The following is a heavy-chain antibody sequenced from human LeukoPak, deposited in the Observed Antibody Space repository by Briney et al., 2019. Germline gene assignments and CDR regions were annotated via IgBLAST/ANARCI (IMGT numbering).Heavy chain of an antibody. Sequence: GGSLRLSCAASGFSFSDYYMSWIRQAPGKGLEWLSYISSRGSAMYYADSVRGRFTISRDNARNSLYLEVSSLTAEDMAVYYCARESGGSWTIYDHWGQGTLVTVSS. CDR3: ARESGGSWTIYDH. CDR1: GFSFSDYY. D-gene: IGHD2-15*01. CDR2: ISSRGSAM. J-gene: IGHJ5*02. V-gene: IGHV3-11*01.